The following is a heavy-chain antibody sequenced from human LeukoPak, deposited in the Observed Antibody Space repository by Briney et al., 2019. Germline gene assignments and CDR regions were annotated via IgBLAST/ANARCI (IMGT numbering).Heavy chain of an antibody. J-gene: IGHJ4*02. Sequence: SETLSLTCTVSSYSINSGYYWGWIRPPTGKGLEWIGNIYRSGHTYYNASLESRVTISIAMSKNQFSLRLRSVTASDTAVYYCARTDQSGYSFGSDFDYWGQGTLVTVSS. CDR3: ARTDQSGYSFGSDFDY. CDR1: SYSINSGYY. V-gene: IGHV4-38-2*02. CDR2: IYRSGHT. D-gene: IGHD5-18*01.